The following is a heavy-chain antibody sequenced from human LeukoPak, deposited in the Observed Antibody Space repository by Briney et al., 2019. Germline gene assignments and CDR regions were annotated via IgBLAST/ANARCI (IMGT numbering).Heavy chain of an antibody. J-gene: IGHJ4*02. CDR1: GFTFSSYH. Sequence: GGSLRLSCAPSGFTFSSYHMSWVRQAPGKGLEWVSSINTGSTSRYYADSVKGRFTISRDNAKNSLYLQMNSLRAEDTAVYYCARGGGSVPIDHWGQGTLVTVSS. CDR2: INTGSTSR. V-gene: IGHV3-21*01. D-gene: IGHD5-12*01. CDR3: ARGGGSVPIDH.